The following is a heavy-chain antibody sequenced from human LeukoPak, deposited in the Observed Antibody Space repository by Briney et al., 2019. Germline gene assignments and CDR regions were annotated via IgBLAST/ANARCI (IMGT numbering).Heavy chain of an antibody. CDR1: GFNVSNNY. CDR3: ARHSSGWYGAIDY. D-gene: IGHD6-19*01. V-gene: IGHV3-66*04. CDR2: IYSSGST. J-gene: IGHJ4*02. Sequence: GGSLRLSCAASGFNVSNNYMTWVRQAPGKGLEWVSLIYSSGSTYYADSVKGRFTISRDNAKNSLYLQMNSLRAEDTAVYYCARHSSGWYGAIDYWGQGTLVTVSS.